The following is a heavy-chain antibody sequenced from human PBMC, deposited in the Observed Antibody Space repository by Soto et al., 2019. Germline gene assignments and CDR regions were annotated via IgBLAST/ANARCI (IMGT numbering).Heavy chain of an antibody. V-gene: IGHV3-7*05. CDR3: AKDTTDNWNYSRFDP. J-gene: IGHJ5*02. Sequence: PGGSLRLSCSASGFIFRNSWMTWVRQAPGRGLEWVANINQDGSQTYFLDSVRGRFIIFRGNAKNSLVLQMNSLRAEDTALYYCAKDTTDNWNYSRFDPWGQGTLVTVSS. CDR2: INQDGSQT. D-gene: IGHD1-7*01. CDR1: GFIFRNSW.